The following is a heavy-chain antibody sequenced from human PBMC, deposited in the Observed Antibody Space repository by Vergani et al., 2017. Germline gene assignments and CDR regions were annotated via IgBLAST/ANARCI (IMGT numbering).Heavy chain of an antibody. V-gene: IGHV1-2*02. CDR3: ARGTWSGYHSVGGY. CDR2: INPNSGGT. CDR1: GYTFTGYY. J-gene: IGHJ4*02. D-gene: IGHD3-3*01. Sequence: QLVQSGPEVKKPGTSVKVSCKASGYTFTGYYMHWVRPAPGQGLEWMGWINPNSGGTNYAQKFQGRVTMTRDTSSSTAYMELSRLRSDDTAVYYCARGTWSGYHSVGGYWGQGTLVTVSS.